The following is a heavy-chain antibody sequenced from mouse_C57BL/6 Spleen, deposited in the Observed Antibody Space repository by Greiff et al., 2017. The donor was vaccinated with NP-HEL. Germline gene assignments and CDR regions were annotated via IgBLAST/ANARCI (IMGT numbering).Heavy chain of an antibody. CDR1: GYTFTDYE. Sequence: VQLQQSGAELVRPGASVTLSCKASGYTFTDYEMHWVKQTPVHGLEWIGAIDPETGGTAYNQKFKGKAILTADKSSSTAYMELRSLTSEDSAVYYCTTLHYDYDDFDYWGQSTTLTVSS. CDR2: IDPETGGT. D-gene: IGHD2-4*01. CDR3: TTLHYDYDDFDY. J-gene: IGHJ2*01. V-gene: IGHV1-15*01.